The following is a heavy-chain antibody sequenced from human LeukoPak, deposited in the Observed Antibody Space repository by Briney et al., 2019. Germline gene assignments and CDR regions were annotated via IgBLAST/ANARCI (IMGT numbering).Heavy chain of an antibody. CDR2: IYHSGST. V-gene: IGHV4-4*02. CDR1: GGSISSSNW. Sequence: SSGTLSLTCAVSGGSISSSNWWSWVRQPPGKGLEWIGEIYHSGSTNYNPSLKSRVTISVDTSKNQFSLKLSSVTAADTAVYYCARHRRLGTADYYYYYGMDVWGQGTTVTVSS. D-gene: IGHD3-10*01. J-gene: IGHJ6*02. CDR3: ARHRRLGTADYYYYYGMDV.